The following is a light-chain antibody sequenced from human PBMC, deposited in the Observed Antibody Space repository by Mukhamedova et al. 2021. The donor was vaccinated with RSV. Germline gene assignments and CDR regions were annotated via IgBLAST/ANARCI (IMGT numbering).Light chain of an antibody. V-gene: IGKV1-5*03. CDR2: KAS. J-gene: IGKJ1*01. CDR3: QQYNDFWT. Sequence: WYQRRVHGKAPKLLIYKASNLESGVPSRFSGSGSGTEFTLTISSLQPDDLATYYCQQYNDFWTFGQGTKVEIK.